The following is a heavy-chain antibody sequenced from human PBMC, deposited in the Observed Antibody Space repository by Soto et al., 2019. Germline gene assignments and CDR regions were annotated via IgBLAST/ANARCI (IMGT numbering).Heavy chain of an antibody. Sequence: GGSLRLSCEASGFTFSNYWMRWVRQAPGKGLEWVANIQRDGNEKYYMDSVRGRFTISRDNAKNSLYLQMNSLRVEDTAVYYCARGLAGAFEIGGQGTMVTVSS. CDR1: GFTFSNYW. CDR3: ARGLAGAFEI. V-gene: IGHV3-7*01. CDR2: IQRDGNEK. D-gene: IGHD3-10*01. J-gene: IGHJ3*02.